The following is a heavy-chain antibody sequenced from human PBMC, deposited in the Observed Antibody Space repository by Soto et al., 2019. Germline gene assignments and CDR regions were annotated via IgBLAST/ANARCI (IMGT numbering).Heavy chain of an antibody. D-gene: IGHD3-3*01. CDR3: ARGTRPFTIFGVVITYYFDY. Sequence: GASVNVSCKSSGYTFTSYYINWVRQATGQGLEWMGWMNPNSGNTGYAQKFQGRVTMTRNTSISTAYMELSSLRSEDTAVYYCARGTRPFTIFGVVITYYFDYWGQGTLVTDSS. CDR2: MNPNSGNT. CDR1: GYTFTSYY. V-gene: IGHV1-8*01. J-gene: IGHJ4*02.